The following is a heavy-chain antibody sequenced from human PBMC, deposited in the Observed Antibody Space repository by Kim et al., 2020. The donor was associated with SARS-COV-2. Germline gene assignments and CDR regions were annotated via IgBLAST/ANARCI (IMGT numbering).Heavy chain of an antibody. CDR3: ARDYCSSTSCYLWH. D-gene: IGHD2-2*01. CDR1: GFTFSSYW. J-gene: IGHJ4*02. CDR2: INSGGNFT. Sequence: GGSLRLSCAASGFTFSSYWMHWVRQAPGKGLVWVSRINSGGNFTSYADSVRGRFTISRDNAKNTVYLQMNSLRAEDTAVYYCARDYCSSTSCYLWHWGQGTLVTVSS. V-gene: IGHV3-74*01.